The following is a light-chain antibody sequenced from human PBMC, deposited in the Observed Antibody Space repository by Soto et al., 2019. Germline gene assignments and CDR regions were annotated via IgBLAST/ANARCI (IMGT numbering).Light chain of an antibody. V-gene: IGLV1-47*02. CDR3: AVWDESLRGYV. J-gene: IGLJ1*01. Sequence: QSVLTQPPSASGTPGQRVTISCSGSTSNIGSNYVYWYQQFPGTAPKLLIFGKNRRPSGVPDRFSGSKSDTSASLAISGLRSEDEAHYYCAVWDESLRGYVFASGTKLTVL. CDR1: TSNIGSNY. CDR2: GKN.